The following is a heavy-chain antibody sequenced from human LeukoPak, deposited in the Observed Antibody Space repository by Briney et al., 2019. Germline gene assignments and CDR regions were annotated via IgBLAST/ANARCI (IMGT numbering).Heavy chain of an antibody. Sequence: GGSLRLSCAASGFTFSSYWMSWVRQAPGKGLEWVTNIKQDGSEKYYVDSVKGRFTISRDNAKNSLYLLMNSLRAEDTAVDYCARPNWNDKDYWRQPTLVTVPS. CDR2: IKQDGSEK. CDR3: ARPNWNDKDY. D-gene: IGHD1-1*01. J-gene: IGHJ4*02. V-gene: IGHV3-7*01. CDR1: GFTFSSYW.